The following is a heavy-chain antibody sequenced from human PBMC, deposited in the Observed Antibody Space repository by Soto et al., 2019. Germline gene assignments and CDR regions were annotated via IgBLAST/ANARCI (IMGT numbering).Heavy chain of an antibody. V-gene: IGHV4-59*01. D-gene: IGHD5-12*01. CDR1: GGSISSYY. CDR2: IYYSGST. J-gene: IGHJ6*02. CDR3: ARDLRVASSYYYYGMDV. Sequence: SETLSLTCTVSGGSISSYYWSWIRQPPGKGLEWIGYIYYSGSTNYNPSLKSRVTISVDTSKNQFSLKLSSVTAADTAVYYCARDLRVASSYYYYGMDVWGQGTTVTVSS.